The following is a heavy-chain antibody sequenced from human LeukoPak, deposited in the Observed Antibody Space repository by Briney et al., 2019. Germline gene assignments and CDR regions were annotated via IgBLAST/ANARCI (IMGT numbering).Heavy chain of an antibody. D-gene: IGHD3-22*01. Sequence: PGGSLRLSCVASGFTFSSYGINWVRQAPGKGLEWVSSISSSSSYIYYADSVKGRFTISRDNAKNSLYLQMNSLRAEDMAVYYCARVDYDNSGYSDYWGQGTLVTVSS. CDR1: GFTFSSYG. CDR3: ARVDYDNSGYSDY. J-gene: IGHJ4*02. CDR2: ISSSSSYI. V-gene: IGHV3-21*01.